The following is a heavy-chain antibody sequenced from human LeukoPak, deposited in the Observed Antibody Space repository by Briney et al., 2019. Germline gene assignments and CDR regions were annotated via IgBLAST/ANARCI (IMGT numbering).Heavy chain of an antibody. CDR2: ISDDGSSQ. Sequence: GGSLRLSCAASGFRFNYFGMHWARQAPGKGLEWAAFISDDGSSQRYADSVKGRFTISRDNSKNTLYLQMNSLRVEDTAVYFCAKGYVSGSRRGIDVWGQGTTVTVS. D-gene: IGHD3-10*01. J-gene: IGHJ6*02. CDR1: GFRFNYFG. V-gene: IGHV3-30*18. CDR3: AKGYVSGSRRGIDV.